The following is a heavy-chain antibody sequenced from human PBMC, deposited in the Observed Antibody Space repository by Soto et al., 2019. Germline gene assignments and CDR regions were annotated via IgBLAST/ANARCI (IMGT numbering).Heavy chain of an antibody. D-gene: IGHD2-8*02. CDR1: GLIFDKYA. V-gene: IGHV3-23*01. CDR2: ITGSGRSI. Sequence: DVQLLESGGGLVQPGGSLKLSCLASGLIFDKYAMIWVRQAPGKRQEWVSGITGSGRSIQYTASVRGRFTISRDNSKNTVYLQMDCLRAEDTDMYYCENDEVSGAGLWLVSDWGQGTTVTVS. J-gene: IGHJ4*02. CDR3: ENDEVSGAGLWLVSD.